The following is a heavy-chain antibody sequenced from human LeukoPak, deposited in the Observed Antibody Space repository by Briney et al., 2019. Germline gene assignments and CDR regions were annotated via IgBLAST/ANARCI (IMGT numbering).Heavy chain of an antibody. D-gene: IGHD4-17*01. V-gene: IGHV1-18*01. CDR2: ISAYNGNT. CDR3: ARDGHDYGDYVHAFDI. J-gene: IGHJ3*02. CDR1: GYTFTSYG. Sequence: ASVKVSCKASGYTFTSYGISWVRQAPGQGLEWMGWISAYNGNTNYAQKLQGRVTMTTDTSTSTAYMELRSLRSDDTAVYYCARDGHDYGDYVHAFDIWGQGTMVTVSS.